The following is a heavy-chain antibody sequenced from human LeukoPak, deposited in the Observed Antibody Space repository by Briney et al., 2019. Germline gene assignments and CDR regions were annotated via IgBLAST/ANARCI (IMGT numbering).Heavy chain of an antibody. J-gene: IGHJ5*02. D-gene: IGHD4-17*01. V-gene: IGHV6-1*01. CDR3: ARVGGDYPFGGFDP. Sequence: SQTLSLTCAISGDSVSSNSAAWNRIRQSPSRGLEWLGRTYYRSKWYNDYAVSVKSRITINPDTSKNQFSLQLNSVTPEDTAVYYCARVGGDYPFGGFDPWGQGTLVTVSS. CDR1: GDSVSSNSAA. CDR2: TYYRSKWYN.